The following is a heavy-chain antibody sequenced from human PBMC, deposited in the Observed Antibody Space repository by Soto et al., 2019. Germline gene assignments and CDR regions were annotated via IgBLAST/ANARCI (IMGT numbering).Heavy chain of an antibody. CDR1: GGSVSSNSYS. V-gene: IGHV4-39*01. J-gene: IGHJ5*02. Sequence: SETLSLTCTVSGGSVSSNSYSWGWIRQSPGKGLEWIGTIYSAQKTFYHPSLLSRVTISVDTSMNELSLRLSSVTAADTAVYYCARLKLTSMVRGVIIAYNRFDPWGQGTQVTVSS. CDR3: ARLKLTSMVRGVIIAYNRFDP. D-gene: IGHD3-10*01. CDR2: IYSAQKT.